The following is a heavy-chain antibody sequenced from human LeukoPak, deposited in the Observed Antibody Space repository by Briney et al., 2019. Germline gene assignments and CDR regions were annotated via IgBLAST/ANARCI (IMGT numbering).Heavy chain of an antibody. D-gene: IGHD3-9*01. V-gene: IGHV1-18*01. Sequence: ASVKVSCKASGYTFTSYGISWVRQAPGQGLEWMGWISAYNGNTNYAQKLQGRVTMTTDTSTSTAYMELRSLRSDDTAVYYCARGPQLVRYFDWLLDYCGQGTLVTVSS. CDR3: ARGPQLVRYFDWLLDY. CDR2: ISAYNGNT. CDR1: GYTFTSYG. J-gene: IGHJ4*02.